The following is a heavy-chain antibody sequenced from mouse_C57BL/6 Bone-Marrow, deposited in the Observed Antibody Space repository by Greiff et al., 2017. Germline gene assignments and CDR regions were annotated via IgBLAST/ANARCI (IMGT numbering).Heavy chain of an antibody. CDR2: INPYNGDT. V-gene: IGHV1-20*01. CDR3: ARFYYYGSSYGAMDY. CDR1: GYSFTGYF. Sequence: EVQGVESGPELVKPGDSVKISCKASGYSFTGYFMNWVMQSHGKSLEWIGRINPYNGDTFYNQKFKGKATLTVDKSSSTAHMELRSLTSEDSAVYYCARFYYYGSSYGAMDYGGQGTSVTVSS. D-gene: IGHD1-1*01. J-gene: IGHJ4*01.